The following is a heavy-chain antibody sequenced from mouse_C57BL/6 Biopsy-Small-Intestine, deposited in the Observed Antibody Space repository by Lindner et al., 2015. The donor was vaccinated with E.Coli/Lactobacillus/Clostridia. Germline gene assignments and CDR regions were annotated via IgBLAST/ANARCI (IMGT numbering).Heavy chain of an antibody. D-gene: IGHD1-1*01. CDR3: VDGYYHDGRAFDL. Sequence: VQLQESGTELVRPGASVKLSCTASGFNIKDDFMHWIKQRPEQGLEWIGKIDPANGNTRYAPKFQDKATITADTSSNTAYLQLNSRTSEDTAVYYCVDGYYHDGRAFDLWGQGTTLTVSS. CDR1: GFNIKDDF. V-gene: IGHV14-4*01. J-gene: IGHJ2*01. CDR2: IDPANGNT.